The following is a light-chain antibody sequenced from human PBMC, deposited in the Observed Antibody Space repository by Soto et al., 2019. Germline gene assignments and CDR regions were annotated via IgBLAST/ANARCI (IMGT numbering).Light chain of an antibody. V-gene: IGKV1-5*03. CDR3: QQLNSYLLT. J-gene: IGKJ4*01. Sequence: DIQMTQSPSTLSASVGDRVSITCRASQSLNSWLAWYQQKPGKAPKLLIYKTSTLESGVPSRFSGSGSGTEFTLTISSLQPEDFATYYCQQLNSYLLTFGGGTKVDIK. CDR2: KTS. CDR1: QSLNSW.